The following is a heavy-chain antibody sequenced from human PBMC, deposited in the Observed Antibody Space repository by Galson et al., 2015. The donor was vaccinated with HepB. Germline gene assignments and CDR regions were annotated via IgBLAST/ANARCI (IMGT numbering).Heavy chain of an antibody. Sequence: SLRLSCAASGFIFSTYSMNWVRQAPGKGLEWVSSITHTRGFMYYADSLKGRFTISRDNSKNTLFLQVSSLRTEDTAVFYCVKGYSGSHLTAFHIWGQGTMVTVSS. CDR2: ITHTRGFM. D-gene: IGHD1-26*01. V-gene: IGHV3-21*01. J-gene: IGHJ3*02. CDR1: GFIFSTYS. CDR3: VKGYSGSHLTAFHI.